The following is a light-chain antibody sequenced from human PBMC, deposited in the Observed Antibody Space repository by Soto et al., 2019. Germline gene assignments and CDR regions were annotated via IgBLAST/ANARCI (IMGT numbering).Light chain of an antibody. J-gene: IGKJ4*01. V-gene: IGKV3-15*01. Sequence: EIVMTQSPATLSVSPGERATLSCRASQSVSSNLAWYQQKPGQAPRLLIYGASTRATGIPARFSGSGSGTEFTLTISSLQSEDFAVYYCQHRSNWPAFGGGTKVDIK. CDR1: QSVSSN. CDR2: GAS. CDR3: QHRSNWPA.